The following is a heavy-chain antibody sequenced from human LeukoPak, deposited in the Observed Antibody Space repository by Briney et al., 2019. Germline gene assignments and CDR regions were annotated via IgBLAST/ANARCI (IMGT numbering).Heavy chain of an antibody. J-gene: IGHJ4*02. CDR3: ARGGIVDGFDY. V-gene: IGHV1-46*01. D-gene: IGHD1-26*01. CDR1: GYTFTSYY. Sequence: ASVKVSCKASGYTFTSYYMHWVRQAPGQGLEWMGIINPSGGSTSYAQKFQGRVTMTRDTSTSTAYMALSSLRSEDRAVYYCARGGIVDGFDYWGQGTLVTVSS. CDR2: INPSGGST.